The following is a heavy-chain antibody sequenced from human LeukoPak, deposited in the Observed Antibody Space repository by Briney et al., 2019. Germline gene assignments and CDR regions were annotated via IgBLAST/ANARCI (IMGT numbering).Heavy chain of an antibody. V-gene: IGHV1-46*01. CDR1: GYTFTTYY. D-gene: IGHD6-13*01. CDR2: INPSGGLT. Sequence: ASVKVSCKASGYTFTTYYMHWVRQAPGQGLEWMGKINPSGGLTWYSQKFEDRVTMTRDTSTSTVYMELSSLRSEDTAVYYCATWYSSSWSPFDYWGQGTLVTASS. CDR3: ATWYSSSWSPFDY. J-gene: IGHJ4*02.